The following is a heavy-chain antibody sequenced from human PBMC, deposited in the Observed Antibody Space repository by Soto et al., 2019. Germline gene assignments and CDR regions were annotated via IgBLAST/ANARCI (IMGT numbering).Heavy chain of an antibody. CDR3: ARDLWVEPELYYYGMDV. CDR1: GDSISSADYY. CDR2: IFYSGTT. Sequence: LSXTCTVSGDSISSADYYWGXXRQTPGKGLEWIGHIFYSGTTYYNPSLKSRLTISVDTSKNHFSLRLTSVTAADTAVYYCARDLWVEPELYYYGMDVWGQGTTVTVS. V-gene: IGHV4-30-4*01. D-gene: IGHD1-1*01. J-gene: IGHJ6*02.